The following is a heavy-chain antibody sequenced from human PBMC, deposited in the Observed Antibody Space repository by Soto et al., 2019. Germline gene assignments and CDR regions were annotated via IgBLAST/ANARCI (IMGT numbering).Heavy chain of an antibody. CDR3: ARTEARMTIFGGPYHNSPLDV. CDR1: DFSLNTTTMS. D-gene: IGHD3-3*01. J-gene: IGHJ6*02. V-gene: IGHV2-70*13. Sequence: AGPTLVNPTQTLTLTCSFSDFSLNTTTMSVTWIRQPPGKALEWLALIDWDGDTFYSTSLKPRLTISRDTSKNQVVLTMTNMDPVDTGTYYCARTEARMTIFGGPYHNSPLDVWGQGTTVSVSS. CDR2: IDWDGDT.